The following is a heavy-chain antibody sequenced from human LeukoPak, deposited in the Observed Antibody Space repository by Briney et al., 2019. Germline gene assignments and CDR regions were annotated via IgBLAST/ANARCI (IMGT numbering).Heavy chain of an antibody. V-gene: IGHV4-4*07. CDR3: ARIAPAARFDP. D-gene: IGHD2-2*01. J-gene: IGHJ5*02. CDR1: GGSNSSYY. Sequence: PSETLSLTCTVSGGSNSSYYWSWIRQPAGKGLEWIGRIYTSGSTNYNPSLKSRVTMSVDTSKNKFSMKLSSVTAADTAVYYCARIAPAARFDPWGQGTLVTVSS. CDR2: IYTSGST.